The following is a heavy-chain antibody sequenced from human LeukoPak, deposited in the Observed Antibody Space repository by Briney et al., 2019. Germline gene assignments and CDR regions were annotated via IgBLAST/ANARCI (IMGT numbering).Heavy chain of an antibody. CDR3: AKGHSSSLSAFDI. CDR2: ISWNSGSI. V-gene: IGHV3-9*01. Sequence: GGSLRLSCAASGFTFSSYAMSWVRQAPGKGLEWVSGISWNSGSIGYADSVKGRFTISRDNAKNSLYLQMNSLRAEDTALYYCAKGHSSSLSAFDIWGQGTMVTVSS. CDR1: GFTFSSYA. D-gene: IGHD6-13*01. J-gene: IGHJ3*02.